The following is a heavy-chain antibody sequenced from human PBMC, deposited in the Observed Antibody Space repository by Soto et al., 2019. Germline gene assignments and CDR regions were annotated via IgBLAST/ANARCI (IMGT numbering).Heavy chain of an antibody. Sequence: ASVKVSCKASGGTFSSYAISWVRQAPGQGLEWMGGIIPIFGTANYAQKFQGRVTITADESTSTAYMELSSLRSEDTAVYYCARGLICGGDCYSRFDYWGQGTLVTVSS. CDR1: GGTFSSYA. V-gene: IGHV1-69*13. D-gene: IGHD2-21*02. J-gene: IGHJ4*02. CDR2: IIPIFGTA. CDR3: ARGLICGGDCYSRFDY.